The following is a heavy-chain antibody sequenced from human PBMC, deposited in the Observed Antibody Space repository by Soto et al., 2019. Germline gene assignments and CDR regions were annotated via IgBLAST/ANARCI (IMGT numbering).Heavy chain of an antibody. CDR1: GFTFSSYW. J-gene: IGHJ6*02. CDR3: ARDPAVTTGWRYYGMDV. D-gene: IGHD6-19*01. CDR2: IKQDGSEK. Sequence: PGGSLRLSCAASGFTFSSYWMSWVRQAPGKGLEWVANIKQDGSEKYYVDSVKGRFTISRDNAKSSLYLQMNSLRAEDTAVYYCARDPAVTTGWRYYGMDVWGQGTTVTVSS. V-gene: IGHV3-7*01.